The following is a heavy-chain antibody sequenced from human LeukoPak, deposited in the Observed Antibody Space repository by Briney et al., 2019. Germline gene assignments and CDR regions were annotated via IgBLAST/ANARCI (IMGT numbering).Heavy chain of an antibody. CDR3: AKGQRFLEWLPIDY. CDR1: GFTFDDYA. J-gene: IGHJ4*02. V-gene: IGHV3-9*03. Sequence: GGSLRLSCAASGFTFDDYAMHWVRQAPGKGLEWVSGISWNSGSIGYADSVKGRFTISRDNAKNSLYLQMNSLRAEDMALYYCAKGQRFLEWLPIDYWGQGTLVTVSS. CDR2: ISWNSGSI. D-gene: IGHD3-3*01.